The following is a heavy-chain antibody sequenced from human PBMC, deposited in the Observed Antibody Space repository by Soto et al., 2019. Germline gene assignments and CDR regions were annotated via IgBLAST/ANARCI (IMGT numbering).Heavy chain of an antibody. Sequence: PGGALRLSFAAPGFTLRSYAMPWGPPAPGEGLEYVSAISSNGGSTYYANSVKGRFTISRDNSKNTLYLQMGSLRAEDMAVYYCARDRVAKTNGDFDAFDIWGQGTMVTVSS. V-gene: IGHV3-64*01. D-gene: IGHD4-17*01. CDR1: GFTLRSYA. CDR3: ARDRVAKTNGDFDAFDI. J-gene: IGHJ3*02. CDR2: ISSNGGST.